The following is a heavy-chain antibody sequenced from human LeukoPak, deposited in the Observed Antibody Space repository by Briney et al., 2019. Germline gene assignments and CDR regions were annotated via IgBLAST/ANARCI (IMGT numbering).Heavy chain of an antibody. J-gene: IGHJ4*02. CDR3: ARVGTAMVLDY. CDR2: IYSGGST. CDR1: GFTVSSNY. Sequence: PGGSLRLSCAASGFTVSSNYMSWVRQAPGKGLEWVSVIYSGGSTYYADSVKGRFTIPRDNSKNTLYLQMNSLRAEDTAVYYCARVGTAMVLDYWGQGTLVAVSS. V-gene: IGHV3-53*01. D-gene: IGHD5-18*01.